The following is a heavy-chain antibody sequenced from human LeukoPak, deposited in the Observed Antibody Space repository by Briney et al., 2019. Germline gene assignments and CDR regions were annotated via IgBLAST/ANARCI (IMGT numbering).Heavy chain of an antibody. Sequence: PGGSLRLSCAASGFTFSIYAMSWVRQAPGKGLEWVSAISGSGGSTYYADSVKGRFTISRDNAKNSLYLQMNSLRAEDTAVYYCARGVGGGNSIYFDSWGQGTLVTVSS. D-gene: IGHD4-23*01. J-gene: IGHJ4*02. CDR1: GFTFSIYA. CDR2: ISGSGGST. V-gene: IGHV3-23*01. CDR3: ARGVGGGNSIYFDS.